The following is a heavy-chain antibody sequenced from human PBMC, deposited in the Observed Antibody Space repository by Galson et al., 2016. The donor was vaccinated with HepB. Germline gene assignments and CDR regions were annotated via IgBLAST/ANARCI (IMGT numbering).Heavy chain of an antibody. CDR2: IWGGGTT. CDR3: ARDGRGGGFL. D-gene: IGHD3-3*01. J-gene: IGHJ4*02. V-gene: IGHV3-53*01. Sequence: SLRLSCAASGFTVSNNYMKWVRQAPGKGLEWVSLIWGGGTTDYADSVKGRFTISRDSSKNTLYLQMNSLRVEDTAVYYCARDGRGGGFLGGQGTLVTVSS. CDR1: GFTVSNNY.